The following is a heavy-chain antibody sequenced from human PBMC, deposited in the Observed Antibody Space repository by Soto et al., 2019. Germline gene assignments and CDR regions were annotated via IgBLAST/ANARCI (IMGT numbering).Heavy chain of an antibody. V-gene: IGHV4-59*01. CDR1: GGSISSYY. CDR3: ARGGDILTGYYQFDY. Sequence: SETLSLTCTVSGGSISSYYWSWIRQPPGKGLEWIGYIYYSGSTNYNPSLKSRVTISVDTSKNQFSLKLSSVTAADTAVYYCARGGDILTGYYQFDYWGQGTLVTVSS. CDR2: IYYSGST. D-gene: IGHD3-9*01. J-gene: IGHJ4*02.